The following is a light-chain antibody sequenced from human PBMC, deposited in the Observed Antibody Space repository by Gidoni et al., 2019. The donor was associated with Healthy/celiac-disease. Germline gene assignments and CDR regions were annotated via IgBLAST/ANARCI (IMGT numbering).Light chain of an antibody. J-gene: IGKJ2*01. Sequence: AIRITQSTSSFSASTGDRVTITCRASQGISSYLAWYQQKPGKAPKLLIYAASTLQSGVPSRFSGSGSGTDFTLTISCLQSEDFATYYCQQYYSYPPHTFGQGTKLEIK. V-gene: IGKV1-8*01. CDR3: QQYYSYPPHT. CDR1: QGISSY. CDR2: AAS.